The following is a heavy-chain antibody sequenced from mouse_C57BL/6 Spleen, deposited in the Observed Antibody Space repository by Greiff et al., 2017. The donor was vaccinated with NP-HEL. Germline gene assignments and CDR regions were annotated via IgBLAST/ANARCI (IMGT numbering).Heavy chain of an antibody. D-gene: IGHD2-12*01. J-gene: IGHJ2*01. V-gene: IGHV1-39*01. CDR1: GYSFTDYN. CDR3: AREELLCPDY. Sequence: VHVKQSGPELVKPGASVKISCKASGYSFTDYNMNWVKQSNGKSLEWIGVINPNYGTTSYNQKFKGKATLTVDQSSSTAYMQLNRLPSEDSAVYYCAREELLCPDYWGQGTTLTVSS. CDR2: INPNYGTT.